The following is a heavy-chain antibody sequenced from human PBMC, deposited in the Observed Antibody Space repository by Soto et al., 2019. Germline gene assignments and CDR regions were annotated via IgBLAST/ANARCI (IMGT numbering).Heavy chain of an antibody. CDR3: AREVGSGWYNDAFDI. Sequence: ASVKVSCTASGYTFTIYGISGVRQAPGQGLEWMGWISAYNGNTNYAQKLQGRVTMTTDTSTSTAYMELRSLRSDDTAVYYCAREVGSGWYNDAFDIWGQGTMVTVSS. D-gene: IGHD6-19*01. J-gene: IGHJ3*02. CDR1: GYTFTIYG. V-gene: IGHV1-18*01. CDR2: ISAYNGNT.